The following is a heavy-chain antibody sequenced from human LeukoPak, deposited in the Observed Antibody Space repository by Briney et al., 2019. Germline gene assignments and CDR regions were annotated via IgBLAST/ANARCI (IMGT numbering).Heavy chain of an antibody. J-gene: IGHJ4*02. CDR3: AKDPPPTTVAKNFDY. CDR2: ISGSGGST. V-gene: IGHV3-23*01. D-gene: IGHD1-1*01. Sequence: GGSLRLSCAASGFTFSSYAMSWVGQAAGKGLEWVSAISGSGGSTYYADSVKGRFTISRDNSKNTLYLQMHSLRAEDTAVYYCAKDPPPTTVAKNFDYWGQGTLVTVSS. CDR1: GFTFSSYA.